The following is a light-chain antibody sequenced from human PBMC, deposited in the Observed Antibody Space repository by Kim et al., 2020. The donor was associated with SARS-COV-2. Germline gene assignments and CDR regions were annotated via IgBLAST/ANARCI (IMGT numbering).Light chain of an antibody. CDR2: VGTGGIVG. CDR3: GADHGSGSNFLVV. Sequence: CPLSSGNSNYKVDWYQQRPGKGPRFVMRVGTGGIVGSKGDGIPDRFSVLGSGLNRYLTIKNIQEEDESDYHCGADHGSGSNFLVVFGGGTKLTVL. CDR1: SGNSNYK. J-gene: IGLJ2*01. V-gene: IGLV9-49*01.